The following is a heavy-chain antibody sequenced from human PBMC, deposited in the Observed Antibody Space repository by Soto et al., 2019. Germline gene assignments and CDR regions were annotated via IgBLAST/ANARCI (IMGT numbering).Heavy chain of an antibody. Sequence: ASVKVSFKASGGTFSSYAISWVRQAPGQGLEWMGGIIPIFGTANYAQKFQGRVTITADESTSTAYMELSSLRSEDTAVYYCARLRPRSGWFDPWGQGTLVTVSS. V-gene: IGHV1-69*13. J-gene: IGHJ5*02. CDR2: IIPIFGTA. D-gene: IGHD1-26*01. CDR1: GGTFSSYA. CDR3: ARLRPRSGWFDP.